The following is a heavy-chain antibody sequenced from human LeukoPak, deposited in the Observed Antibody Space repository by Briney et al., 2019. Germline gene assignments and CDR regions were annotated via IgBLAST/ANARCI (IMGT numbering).Heavy chain of an antibody. CDR3: ARRANDAFDI. CDR1: GYTFSSYY. Sequence: ASVKVSCKPSGYTFSSYYIHCVRKAPGQGLEWLGIINPNDGSTNYAQKFQGRVTMTRDMSTSTVYMELSSLRSEDTAVYYCARRANDAFDIWGQGTMVTVSS. V-gene: IGHV1-46*01. J-gene: IGHJ3*02. CDR2: INPNDGST.